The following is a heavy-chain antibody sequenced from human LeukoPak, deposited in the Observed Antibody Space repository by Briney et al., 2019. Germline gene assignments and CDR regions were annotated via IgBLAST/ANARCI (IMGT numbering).Heavy chain of an antibody. V-gene: IGHV1-46*01. CDR2: INPSGGST. J-gene: IGHJ3*02. CDR1: GYTFTSYY. D-gene: IGHD1-26*01. Sequence: ASVKVSCTASGYTFTSYYMHWVRQAPGQGLEWMGIINPSGGSTSYAQKFQGRVTMTRDTSTSTVYMELSSLRSEDTAVYYCARVPGRLDAFDIWGQGTMVTVSS. CDR3: ARVPGRLDAFDI.